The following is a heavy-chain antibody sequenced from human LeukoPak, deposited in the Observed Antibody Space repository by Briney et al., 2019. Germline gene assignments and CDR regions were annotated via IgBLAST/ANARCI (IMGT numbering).Heavy chain of an antibody. V-gene: IGHV4-34*01. CDR3: ARGMAVAGRGNWFDP. CDR2: INHGGST. CDR1: GGSFSGYY. Sequence: SETLSLTCAVYGGSFSGYYWSWIRQPPGKGLEWIGEINHGGSTNYNPSLKSRVTISVDTSKNQFSLKLTSVTAADTAVYYCARGMAVAGRGNWFDPWAREPWSPSPQ. D-gene: IGHD6-19*01. J-gene: IGHJ5*02.